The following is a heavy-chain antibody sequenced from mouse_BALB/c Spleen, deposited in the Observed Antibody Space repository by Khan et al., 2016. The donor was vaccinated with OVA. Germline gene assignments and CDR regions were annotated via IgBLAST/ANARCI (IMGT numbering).Heavy chain of an antibody. V-gene: IGHV2-2*02. CDR1: GFSLTTYG. Sequence: VQLQESGPGLVQPSQSLSITCTVSGFSLTTYGVHWVRQSPGKGLEWLGVIWSGGSTDYNAAFISRLSISKDNSKSQVFLKMNSLQANDTAIYYCARNYDYDEGLAYWGQGTLVTVSA. CDR3: ARNYDYDEGLAY. D-gene: IGHD2-4*01. CDR2: IWSGGST. J-gene: IGHJ3*01.